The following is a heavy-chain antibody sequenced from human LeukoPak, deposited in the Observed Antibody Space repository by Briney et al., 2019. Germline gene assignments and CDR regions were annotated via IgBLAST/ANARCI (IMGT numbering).Heavy chain of an antibody. Sequence: GASVKVSCKASGYTFTSYDINWVRQATGQGLEWMGWMNPNSGNTGYAQKFQGRVTMTRNTSISTAYMELSSLRSEDTAVYYCARFLRRDGYNFDYYYGMDVWGQGTTVTVSS. CDR3: ARFLRRDGYNFDYYYGMDV. D-gene: IGHD5-12*01. CDR1: GYTFTSYD. CDR2: MNPNSGNT. J-gene: IGHJ6*02. V-gene: IGHV1-8*01.